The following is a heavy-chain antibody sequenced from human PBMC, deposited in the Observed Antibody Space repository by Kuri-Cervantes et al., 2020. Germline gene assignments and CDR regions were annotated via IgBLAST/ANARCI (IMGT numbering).Heavy chain of an antibody. CDR3: ARDFGKGRWLQFY. V-gene: IGHV3-9*01. J-gene: IGHJ4*02. Sequence: SLKISCAASGFTFDDYAMHWVRQAPGKGLEWVSGISWNSGSIGYADSVKGRFTISRDNAKNSLYLQMNSLRAEDTDVYYCARDFGKGRWLQFYWGQGTLVTVSS. D-gene: IGHD5-24*01. CDR2: ISWNSGSI. CDR1: GFTFDDYA.